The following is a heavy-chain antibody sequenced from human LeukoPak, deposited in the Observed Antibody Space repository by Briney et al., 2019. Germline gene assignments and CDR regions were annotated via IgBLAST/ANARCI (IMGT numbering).Heavy chain of an antibody. D-gene: IGHD2-2*01. V-gene: IGHV3-30*04. CDR2: MSYDGSNK. Sequence: GGSLRLSCAASGFTFSSYAMHWVRQAPGKGLEWVAVMSYDGSNKYYADSVKGRFTISRGNSKNTLYLQMNSLRAEDTAVYYCARDPKSSTRKQGSGMDVWGKGTTVTVSS. CDR3: ARDPKSSTRKQGSGMDV. J-gene: IGHJ6*04. CDR1: GFTFSSYA.